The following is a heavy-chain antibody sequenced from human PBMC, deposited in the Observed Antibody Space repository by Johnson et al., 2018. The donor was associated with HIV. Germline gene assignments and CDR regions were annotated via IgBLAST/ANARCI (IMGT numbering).Heavy chain of an antibody. D-gene: IGHD1-26*01. Sequence: QVQLMESGGGVVQPGRSLRLSCAASGFTFSSYGMHWVRQAPGKGLEWVAVISYDGSNKYYADSVKVRFTISRDNSKNTLYLQMNSLRAQDTAVYYCARDWEGYAFDIWGQGTMVTVSS. V-gene: IGHV3-30*03. CDR3: ARDWEGYAFDI. CDR1: GFTFSSYG. CDR2: ISYDGSNK. J-gene: IGHJ3*02.